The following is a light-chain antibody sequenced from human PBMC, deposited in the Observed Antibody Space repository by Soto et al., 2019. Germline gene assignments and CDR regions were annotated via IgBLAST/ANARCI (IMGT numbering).Light chain of an antibody. CDR1: QDISNS. J-gene: IGKJ2*01. CDR2: DAS. CDR3: QQYDSLPPT. V-gene: IGKV1-33*01. Sequence: DIQMTQSPSSLSASVGDRFTFTCQASQDISNSLNWYQQKQAKAPKLLIYDASNLEVGVPIRFRGSGSETEFTFTIRSLQPEDFATYYCQQYDSLPPTFGLGTRLEMK.